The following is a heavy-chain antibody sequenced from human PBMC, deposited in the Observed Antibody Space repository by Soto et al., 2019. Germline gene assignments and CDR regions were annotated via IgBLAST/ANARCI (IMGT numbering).Heavy chain of an antibody. Sequence: GGSLRLSCAASGFTFSSYAMSWVRQAPGKGLEWVSAISGSGGSTYCSYSVKGRFTISRDNSNNTLYLQMNSLRAEHTAVYYCAKRGGKYYEFWSGPMDVWGQGTTVTVSS. D-gene: IGHD3-3*01. CDR3: AKRGGKYYEFWSGPMDV. CDR1: GFTFSSYA. J-gene: IGHJ6*02. V-gene: IGHV3-23*01. CDR2: ISGSGGST.